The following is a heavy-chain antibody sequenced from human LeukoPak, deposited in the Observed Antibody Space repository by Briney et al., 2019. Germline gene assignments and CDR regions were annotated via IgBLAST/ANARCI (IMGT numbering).Heavy chain of an antibody. CDR1: GGSFSGYY. D-gene: IGHD3-10*01. V-gene: IGHV4-34*01. CDR2: INHSGST. Sequence: PSETLSLTCAVYGGSFSGYYWSWIRQLPGKGLEWIGEINHSGSTYYNPSLKSRVTISVDTSKNQFSLKLSSVTAADTAVYYCASSYTVRGVIWEDYWGQGTLVTVSS. CDR3: ASSYTVRGVIWEDY. J-gene: IGHJ4*02.